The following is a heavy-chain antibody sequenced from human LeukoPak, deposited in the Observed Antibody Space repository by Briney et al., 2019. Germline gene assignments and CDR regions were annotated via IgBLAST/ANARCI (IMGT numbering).Heavy chain of an antibody. J-gene: IGHJ4*02. CDR2: INHSGRT. D-gene: IGHD6-19*01. CDR1: GGSFSGYY. V-gene: IGHV4-34*01. Sequence: WETLSLTCAVSGGSFSGYYWSWIRQSPGKGLEWIGEINHSGRTNYNPSLKSRVTISVDTSQNQFSLKLRSVTAADTAVYYCARWQQWLRYYFDYWGQGTLVTVSS. CDR3: ARWQQWLRYYFDY.